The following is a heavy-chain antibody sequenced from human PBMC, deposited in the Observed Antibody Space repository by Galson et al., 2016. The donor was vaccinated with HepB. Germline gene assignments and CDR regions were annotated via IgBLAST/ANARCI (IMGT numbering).Heavy chain of an antibody. V-gene: IGHV2-5*02. CDR1: GFSLSSNDVG. J-gene: IGHJ2*01. D-gene: IGHD5-24*01. CDR3: ARRPGRGDGSAFDL. Sequence: PALVKPTQTLTLTCTLSGFSLSSNDVGVAWTRQAPGKALEWLTIIYWDGEKKYIPSLRGRLTITEDTSKNQVVLTLTNVDSLDTGTYYCARRPGRGDGSAFDLWGRGTRVTVSS. CDR2: IYWDGEK.